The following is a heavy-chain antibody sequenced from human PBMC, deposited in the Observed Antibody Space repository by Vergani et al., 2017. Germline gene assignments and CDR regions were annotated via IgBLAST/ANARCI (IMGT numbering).Heavy chain of an antibody. J-gene: IGHJ6*03. Sequence: QVQLQESGPGLLKPSQTLSLTCTVSGGSISSGDYYWSWIRQHPGKGLEWIGYMFYSGSTYYNPSLKSRVIISVDSSKNQFSLKLSSVTAADTAVYYCARQKDYYMDVWGKGTTVTVS. CDR2: MFYSGST. V-gene: IGHV4-31*03. CDR3: ARQKDYYMDV. CDR1: GGSISSGDYY.